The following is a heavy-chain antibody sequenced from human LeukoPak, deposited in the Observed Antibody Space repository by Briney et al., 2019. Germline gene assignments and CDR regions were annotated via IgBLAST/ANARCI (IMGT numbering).Heavy chain of an antibody. CDR2: ISACNGNT. V-gene: IGHV1-18*01. CDR1: GYTFTSYG. Sequence: GASVKVSCKASGYTFTSYGISWVRQAPGQGLEWMGWISACNGNTNYAQKLQGRVTMTTDTSTSTAYMELRSLRSDDTAVYYCARLFYYYYDSSGYYFDYWGQGTLVTVSS. CDR3: ARLFYYYYDSSGYYFDY. J-gene: IGHJ4*02. D-gene: IGHD3-22*01.